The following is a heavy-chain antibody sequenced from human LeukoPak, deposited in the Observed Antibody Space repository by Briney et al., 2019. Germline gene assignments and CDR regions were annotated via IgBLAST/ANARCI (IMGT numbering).Heavy chain of an antibody. Sequence: PSETLSLTCAVYGGSFSGYYWSWIRQPPGKGLEWIGEINHSGSTNYNPSLKSRVTISVDTSMNQFSLKMSSVTAADTAVYYCAREGYGSGSYYNRYYYYMDVWGKGTTVTISS. CDR2: INHSGST. CDR1: GGSFSGYY. J-gene: IGHJ6*03. V-gene: IGHV4-34*01. D-gene: IGHD3-10*01. CDR3: AREGYGSGSYYNRYYYYMDV.